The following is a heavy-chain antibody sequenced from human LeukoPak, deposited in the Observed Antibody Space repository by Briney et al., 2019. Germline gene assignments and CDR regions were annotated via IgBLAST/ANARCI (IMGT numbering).Heavy chain of an antibody. CDR1: GFTFSSYW. CDR2: IKQDGSEK. D-gene: IGHD3-3*02. CDR3: ARDGAFRIYDY. J-gene: IGHJ4*02. V-gene: IGHV3-7*01. Sequence: GVSLRLSCAASGFTFSSYWMTWVRQAPGKGLEWVASIKQDGSEKYYVDSVKGRFTISRDNARNSLYLQMSSLRADDTAVYYCARDGAFRIYDYWGQGSLVTVSS.